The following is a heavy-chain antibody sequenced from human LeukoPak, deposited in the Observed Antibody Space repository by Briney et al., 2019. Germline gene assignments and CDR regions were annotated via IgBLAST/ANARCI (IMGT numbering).Heavy chain of an antibody. J-gene: IGHJ4*02. CDR1: GFTFSDSA. CDR3: STYSNTSGGY. D-gene: IGHD1-26*01. CDR2: IRSKVNNYAT. V-gene: IGHV3-73*01. Sequence: GGSLRLSCAASGFTFSDSAMHWVRQASGKGLEWVGRIRSKVNNYATAYAASLKGRFTISRDDSRNTAYLQMNSLKIEDTAVYYCSTYSNTSGGYWGQGTLVTVSS.